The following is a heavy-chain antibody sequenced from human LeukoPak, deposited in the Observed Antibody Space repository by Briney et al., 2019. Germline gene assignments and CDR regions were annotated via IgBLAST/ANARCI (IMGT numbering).Heavy chain of an antibody. Sequence: PGGSLRLSCTASGFTFGDYAMSWVRQAPGKGLEWVGFIRSKAYGGTTEYAASVKGRFTISRDDSKSIAYLQMNSLKTEDTAVYYCTRANDFWSGYQVPNDAFDIWGQGTMVTVSS. J-gene: IGHJ3*02. CDR1: GFTFGDYA. CDR2: IRSKAYGGTT. D-gene: IGHD3-3*01. V-gene: IGHV3-49*04. CDR3: TRANDFWSGYQVPNDAFDI.